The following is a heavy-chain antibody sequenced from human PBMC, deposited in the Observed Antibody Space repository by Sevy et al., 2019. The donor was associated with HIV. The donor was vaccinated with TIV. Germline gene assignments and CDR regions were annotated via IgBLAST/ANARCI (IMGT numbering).Heavy chain of an antibody. J-gene: IGHJ4*02. D-gene: IGHD3-10*01. CDR1: GYTFTGYY. CDR3: ARDPWVVRGVLVAPFDY. Sequence: ASVKVSCKASGYTFTGYYMHWVRQAPGQGLEWMGRINPNSGGTNYVQKFQDRVTMTRDTSISTVYMELSRLRSDDTAVYYCARDPWVVRGVLVAPFDYWGQGTLVTVSS. V-gene: IGHV1-2*06. CDR2: INPNSGGT.